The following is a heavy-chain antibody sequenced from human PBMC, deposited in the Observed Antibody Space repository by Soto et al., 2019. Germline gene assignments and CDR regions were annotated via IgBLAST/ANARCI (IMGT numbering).Heavy chain of an antibody. CDR2: ISYDGATQ. J-gene: IGHJ6*02. CDR1: GLTFNTSG. CDR3: ATKAGVTSYLYYGMDV. D-gene: IGHD2-21*02. Sequence: PGGSLRLSCEVSGLTFNTSGMHWVRQAPGKGLEWLAVISYDGATQYYGDTVKGRFTISRDNSKNTLFLHMGRLRAEDTAMYYCATKAGVTSYLYYGMDVWGLGTTVTVSS. V-gene: IGHV3-30*03.